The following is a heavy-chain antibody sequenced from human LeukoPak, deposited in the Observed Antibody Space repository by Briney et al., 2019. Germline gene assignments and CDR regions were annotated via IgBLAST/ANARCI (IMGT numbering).Heavy chain of an antibody. V-gene: IGHV4-59*08. D-gene: IGHD5-18*01. CDR1: GGSMSSYY. J-gene: IGHJ4*02. CDR2: IYYSGGT. CDR3: ARSGYSYDLVDY. Sequence: PSETLSLTCTVSGGSMSSYYWNWIRQPPGKGLEWIGYIYYSGGTNYNPSLKSRVTISVDTSKNQFSLKLSSVTAADTAVYYCARSGYSYDLVDYWGQGTLVTVSP.